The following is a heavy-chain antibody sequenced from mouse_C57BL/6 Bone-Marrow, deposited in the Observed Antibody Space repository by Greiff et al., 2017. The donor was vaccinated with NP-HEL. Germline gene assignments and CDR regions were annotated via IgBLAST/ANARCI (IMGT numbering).Heavy chain of an antibody. CDR1: GYTFTSYG. Sequence: VQLKQSGAELVRPGSSVKMSCKTSGYTFTSYGINWVKQRPGQGLEWIGYIYIGNGYTEYNEKFKGKATLTSDPSSSTAYMPLSSLTSEDSAIYFCASTRLLPSMDYWGQGTSVTVSS. J-gene: IGHJ4*01. D-gene: IGHD2-3*01. CDR2: IYIGNGYT. V-gene: IGHV1-58*01. CDR3: ASTRLLPSMDY.